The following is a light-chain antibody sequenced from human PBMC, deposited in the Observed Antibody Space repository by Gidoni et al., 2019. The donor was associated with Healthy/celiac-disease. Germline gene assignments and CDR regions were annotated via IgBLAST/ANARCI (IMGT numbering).Light chain of an antibody. V-gene: IGLV1-40*01. CDR3: QSYDSSLIGWV. CDR1: SSNIGAGYD. Sequence: QSVLTQPPSVSGAPGQRVTISCTVSSSNIGAGYDVHWYQQLPGTTPKLLIYGNINRPSGVPDRFSGSKSCTSSSLAISGLQAEDETDYSCQSYDSSLIGWVFGGGTKLTVL. J-gene: IGLJ3*02. CDR2: GNI.